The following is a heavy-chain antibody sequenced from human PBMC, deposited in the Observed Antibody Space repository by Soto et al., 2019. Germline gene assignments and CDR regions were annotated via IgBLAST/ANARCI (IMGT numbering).Heavy chain of an antibody. J-gene: IGHJ4*02. CDR2: IYYSGST. V-gene: IGHV4-39*01. D-gene: IGHD3-3*01. CDR3: ARLRFFGRSWSGYIPHDDY. CDR1: GGSNSSSSYY. Sequence: SETLSLTCTVSGGSNSSSSYYWGWIRQPPGKGLEWIGSIYYSGSTYYNPSLKSRVTISVDTSKNQFSLKLSSVTAADTAVYYCARLRFFGRSWSGYIPHDDYWGQGTLVTVSS.